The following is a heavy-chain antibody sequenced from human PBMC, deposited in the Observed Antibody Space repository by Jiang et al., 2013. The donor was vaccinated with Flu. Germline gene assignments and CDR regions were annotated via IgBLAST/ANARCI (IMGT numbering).Heavy chain of an antibody. D-gene: IGHD4-17*01. CDR2: INPNTGNP. J-gene: IGHJ1*01. V-gene: IGHV7-4-1*02. CDR3: ARRSPTDY. Sequence: SVKISCKTSGYSFTTYSINWVRQAPGQGLQWMGWINPNTGNPIYAQGFTGRFVFSLDTSVNTAYLQINNLEAEDTAVYYCARRSPTDYWGQGTLVTVSS. CDR1: GYSFTTYS.